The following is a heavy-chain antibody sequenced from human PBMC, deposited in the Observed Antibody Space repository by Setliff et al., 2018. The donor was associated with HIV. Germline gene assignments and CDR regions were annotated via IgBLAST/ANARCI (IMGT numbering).Heavy chain of an antibody. V-gene: IGHV5-51*01. Sequence: ESLKISCKGSGYNFANYWIAWVRQVPGKGLEWMGIIYPTDSDTRYSPSFQGQVTISADTSISTAYLQWSSLKASDTAVYYCSRASDPSHRMPPTNYYYYMDVWGKGTKVTVSS. CDR1: GYNFANYW. CDR3: SRASDPSHRMPPTNYYYYMDV. D-gene: IGHD2-2*01. J-gene: IGHJ6*03. CDR2: IYPTDSDT.